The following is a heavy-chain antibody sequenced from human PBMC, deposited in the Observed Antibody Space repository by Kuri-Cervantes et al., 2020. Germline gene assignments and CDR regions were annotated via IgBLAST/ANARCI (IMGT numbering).Heavy chain of an antibody. CDR3: ARVRSSAAAGQPFDY. V-gene: IGHV3-33*08. D-gene: IGHD6-13*01. J-gene: IGHJ4*02. Sequence: GESLKISCAASGFTVSSKYMSWVRQPPGKGLEWVAVIWYDGSNKHFADSVKGRFTISRDNAKTTLYLQMNSLRPEDTAVYYCARVRSSAAAGQPFDYWGQGTLVTVSS. CDR2: IWYDGSNK. CDR1: GFTVSSKY.